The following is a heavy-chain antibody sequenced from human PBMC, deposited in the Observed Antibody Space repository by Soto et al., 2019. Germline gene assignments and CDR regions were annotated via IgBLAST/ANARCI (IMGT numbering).Heavy chain of an antibody. J-gene: IGHJ4*02. CDR1: GYTFTSYG. CDR2: ISAYNSNI. CDR3: ARDRLGATGDY. D-gene: IGHD1-26*01. V-gene: IGHV1-18*01. Sequence: ASVKVSCKASGYTFTSYGISWVRQTPGQGLEWMGWISAYNSNINYAQKLQGRVTMTTDTSTSTAYMELRSLRSDDTAVYFCARDRLGATGDYWGQGTLVTVSS.